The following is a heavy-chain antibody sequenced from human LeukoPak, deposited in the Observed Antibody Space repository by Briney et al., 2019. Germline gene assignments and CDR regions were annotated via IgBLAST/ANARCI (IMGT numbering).Heavy chain of an antibody. CDR2: IYYSGST. CDR1: VGSISRGDYY. D-gene: IGHD2-15*01. Sequence: PSQTLSLTCTVSVGSISRGDYYWTWIRQHPAKGLEWIGYIYYSGSTNYHPSLKSRVTISVDTSKNQFSLKLSSVTAADTAVYYCARLKRSLNWFDPWGQGTLVTVSS. CDR3: ARLKRSLNWFDP. J-gene: IGHJ5*02. V-gene: IGHV4-31*03.